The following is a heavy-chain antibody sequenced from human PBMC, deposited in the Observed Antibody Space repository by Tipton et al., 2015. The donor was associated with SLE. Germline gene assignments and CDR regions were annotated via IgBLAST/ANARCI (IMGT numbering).Heavy chain of an antibody. V-gene: IGHV4-34*01. CDR3: ARAGPEANSFDY. J-gene: IGHJ4*02. CDR2: INHSGST. CDR1: GGSFSGYY. Sequence: SLTCAVYGGSFSGYYWSWIRQPPGKGLEWIGEINHSGSTNYNPSLKSRVTISVDTSKNQFSLKLSSVTAADTAVYYCARAGPEANSFDYWGQGTLVTVSS. D-gene: IGHD4/OR15-4a*01.